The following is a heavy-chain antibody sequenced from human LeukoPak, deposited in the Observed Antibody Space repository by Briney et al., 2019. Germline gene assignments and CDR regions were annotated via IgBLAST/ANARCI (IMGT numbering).Heavy chain of an antibody. CDR2: ISWNSGSI. CDR1: GFTFDDYA. Sequence: QAGGSLRLSCAAPGFTFDDYAMHWVRQAPGKGLEWVSGISWNSGSIGYADSVKGRFTISRDNAKNSLYLQMNSLRAEDTAVYYCAELGITMIGGVWGKGTTVTISS. V-gene: IGHV3-9*01. J-gene: IGHJ6*04. D-gene: IGHD3-10*02. CDR3: AELGITMIGGV.